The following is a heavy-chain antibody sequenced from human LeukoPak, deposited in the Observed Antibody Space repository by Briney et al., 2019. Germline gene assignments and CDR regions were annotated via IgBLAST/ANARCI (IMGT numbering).Heavy chain of an antibody. D-gene: IGHD3-22*01. CDR3: ARTYYYDSSVTFDY. CDR2: IYHSGST. V-gene: IGHV4-59*12. Sequence: PSETLSLTCTVSGGSISSYYWSWIRQPPGKGLEWIGYIYHSGSTYYNPSLKSRVTISVDRSKNQFSLKLSSVTAADTAVYYCARTYYYDSSVTFDYWGQGTLVTVSS. CDR1: GGSISSYY. J-gene: IGHJ4*02.